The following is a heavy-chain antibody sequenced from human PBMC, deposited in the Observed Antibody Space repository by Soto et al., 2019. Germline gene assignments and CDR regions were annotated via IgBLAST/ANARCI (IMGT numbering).Heavy chain of an antibody. D-gene: IGHD3-10*01. V-gene: IGHV1-69*04. J-gene: IGHJ4*02. Sequence: QFKLVQSGAEVKRAGSSVKVSCKASGDTFSFYSINWVRQAPGLGLEWMGRVNPILSMSNYAQRFQGRVTMTADKSTSTAYMELSVLRSEDTAMYYCATSYGSGYRAFDYWGQGALVTVSS. CDR1: GDTFSFYS. CDR3: ATSYGSGYRAFDY. CDR2: VNPILSMS.